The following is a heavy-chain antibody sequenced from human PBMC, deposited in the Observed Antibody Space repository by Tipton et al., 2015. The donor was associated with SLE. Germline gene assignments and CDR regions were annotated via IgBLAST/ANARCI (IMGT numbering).Heavy chain of an antibody. D-gene: IGHD2-2*01. Sequence: LRLYCTVSGGSISSSSYYWGWIRQPPGKGLEWIGSIYYSGGTYYNPSLKSQVTISVDTSKNQFSLKLSSVTAADTAVYYCARTRYCSSTSCYTPHAFDIWGQGTMVTVSS. CDR2: IYYSGGT. V-gene: IGHV4-39*01. J-gene: IGHJ3*02. CDR1: GGSISSSSYY. CDR3: ARTRYCSSTSCYTPHAFDI.